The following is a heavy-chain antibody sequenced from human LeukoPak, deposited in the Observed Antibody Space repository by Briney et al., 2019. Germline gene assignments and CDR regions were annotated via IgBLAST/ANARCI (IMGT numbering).Heavy chain of an antibody. CDR3: ARMKTYRGYCSSTSCSRPYYMDV. J-gene: IGHJ6*03. CDR2: ISSSSSYI. Sequence: GGSLRLSCAASGFTFSSYSMNWVRQAPGKGLEWVSSISSSSSYIYYADSVKGRFTISRDNAKNSLYLQMNSLRAEDTAVYYYARMKTYRGYCSSTSCSRPYYMDVWGKGTTVTVSS. CDR1: GFTFSSYS. V-gene: IGHV3-21*01. D-gene: IGHD2-2*01.